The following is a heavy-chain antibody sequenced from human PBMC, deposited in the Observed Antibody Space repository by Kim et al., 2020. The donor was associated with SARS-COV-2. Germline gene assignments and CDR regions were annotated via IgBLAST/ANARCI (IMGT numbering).Heavy chain of an antibody. D-gene: IGHD3-22*01. J-gene: IGHJ4*02. CDR2: ISYDGSNK. CDR3: ARESDSSGMPLDY. CDR1: GFTFSSYA. V-gene: IGHV3-30*04. Sequence: GGSLGLSCAASGFTFSSYAMHWVRQAPGKGLEWVAVISYDGSNKYYADSVKGRFTISGDNSKNTLYLQMNSLRAEDTAVYYCARESDSSGMPLDYWGQGTLVTVSS.